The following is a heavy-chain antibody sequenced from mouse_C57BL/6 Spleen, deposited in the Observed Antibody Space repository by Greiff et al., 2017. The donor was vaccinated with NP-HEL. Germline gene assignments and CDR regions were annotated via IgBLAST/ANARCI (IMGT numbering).Heavy chain of an antibody. D-gene: IGHD1-1*01. J-gene: IGHJ3*01. Sequence: EVNVVESGAELVRPGASVKLSCTASGFNIKDYYMHWVKQRPEQGLEWIGRIDPEDGDTEYAPKFQGKATMTADTSSNTAYLQLSSLTSEDTAVYYCTTDYYGSLFAYWGQGTLVTVSA. CDR3: TTDYYGSLFAY. V-gene: IGHV14-1*01. CDR2: IDPEDGDT. CDR1: GFNIKDYY.